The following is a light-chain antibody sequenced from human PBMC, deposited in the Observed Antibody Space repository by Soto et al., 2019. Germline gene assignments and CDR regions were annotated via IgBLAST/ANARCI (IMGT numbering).Light chain of an antibody. J-gene: IGLJ1*01. CDR1: SSDVGSYNL. V-gene: IGLV2-23*01. CDR3: SSYSGSSTSYV. CDR2: EGS. Sequence: SALTQPASVSGSPGQSITISCTGTSSDVGSYNLVSWYQQHPGKAPKLMIYEGSKRPSGVSNRFSGSKSGNTASLTISGLQAEDEADYYCSSYSGSSTSYVFGTGTQLTVL.